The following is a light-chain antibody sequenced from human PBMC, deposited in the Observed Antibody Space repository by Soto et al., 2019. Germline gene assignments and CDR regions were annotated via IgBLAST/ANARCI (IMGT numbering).Light chain of an antibody. Sequence: QSALTQPASVSGSPGQSITISCTGTSSDVCGSNYVSWYQQHPGKAPKLMIYDVNNRPSGISNRFSGSKSGNTASLTISGLQAEDEADYYCSSYRSGSTLVFGGGTKVTVL. CDR2: DVN. CDR1: SSDVCGSNY. V-gene: IGLV2-14*01. J-gene: IGLJ2*01. CDR3: SSYRSGSTLV.